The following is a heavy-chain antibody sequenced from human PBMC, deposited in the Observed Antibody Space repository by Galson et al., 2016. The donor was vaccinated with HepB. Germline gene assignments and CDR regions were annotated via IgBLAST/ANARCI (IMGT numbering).Heavy chain of an antibody. CDR3: ARSDRYFFDY. V-gene: IGHV2-5*02. CDR2: IYWDDDT. D-gene: IGHD1-14*01. Sequence: PALVKPTQTLTLTCNFSGFSLPTFGVGVGWLRQPPGQPLEWLALIYWDDDTRYSPSLKSRITLTKDTSKNRVVLSVTNMDTVDTATYRCARSDRYFFDYWGQGTLVTVSS. CDR1: GFSLPTFGVG. J-gene: IGHJ4*02.